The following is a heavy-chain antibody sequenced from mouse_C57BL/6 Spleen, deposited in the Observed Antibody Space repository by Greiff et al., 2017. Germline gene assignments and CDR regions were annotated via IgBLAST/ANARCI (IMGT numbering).Heavy chain of an antibody. CDR3: AREGGYDAY. D-gene: IGHD2-2*01. CDR1: GFTFSSYA. CDR2: ISDGGSYT. Sequence: EVKLVESGGGLVKPGGSLKLSCAASGFTFSSYAMSWVRQTPEKRLEWVATISDGGSYTYYPDNVKGRFTISRDNAKNNLYLQMSHLKSEDTAMYYCAREGGYDAYWGQGTTLTVSS. V-gene: IGHV5-4*01. J-gene: IGHJ2*01.